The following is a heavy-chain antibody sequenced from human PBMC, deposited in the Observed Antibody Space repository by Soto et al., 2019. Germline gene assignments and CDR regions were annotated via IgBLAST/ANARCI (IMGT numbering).Heavy chain of an antibody. CDR2: IYFSGST. V-gene: IGHV4-30-4*08. CDR1: GGSVSSGRYY. Sequence: SETLSLTCTVSGGSVSSGRYYWSWIRQPPGKGLEWIGYIYFSGSTYYNPSLKGRITMSVDTSKNQFSLKMSSLTAADTAVYYCVSYCSGSSCKWFDPWGQGILVTVCS. CDR3: VSYCSGSSCKWFDP. J-gene: IGHJ5*02. D-gene: IGHD2-15*01.